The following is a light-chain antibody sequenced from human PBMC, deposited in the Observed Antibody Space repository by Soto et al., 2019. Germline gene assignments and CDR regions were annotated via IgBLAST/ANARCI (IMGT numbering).Light chain of an antibody. V-gene: IGKV1-39*01. CDR3: QQAYGAPPT. CDR2: AAA. CDR1: QSITTS. J-gene: IGKJ1*01. Sequence: DIRMTQSPSSLSASVGDRVTITCRASQSITTSLNWYQQTSGEAPKLLIYAAARLQTGVPSRFSGSGSGTDFTLTISSLQPEDFATFYCQQAYGAPPTFGQGTKVEIK.